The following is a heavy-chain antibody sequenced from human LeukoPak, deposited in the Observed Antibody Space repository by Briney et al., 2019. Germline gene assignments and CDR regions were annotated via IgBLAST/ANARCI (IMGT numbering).Heavy chain of an antibody. J-gene: IGHJ4*02. Sequence: GGSLRLSCAASGSTVSTNYMSWVRQAPGKGLEWVSVVYGGNTSYYADSVKGRFTISRDTSKNTVHLQMNSLRTEDTAVYYCARAYGSNSNDYWGQGTLVTVSS. CDR3: ARAYGSNSNDY. V-gene: IGHV3-66*02. CDR2: VYGGNTS. CDR1: GSTVSTNY. D-gene: IGHD6-13*01.